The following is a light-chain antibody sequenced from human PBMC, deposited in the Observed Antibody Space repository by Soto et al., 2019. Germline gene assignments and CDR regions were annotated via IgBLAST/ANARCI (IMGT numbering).Light chain of an antibody. V-gene: IGLV2-14*01. CDR2: EVS. CDR3: SSYTSSSTIYV. J-gene: IGLJ1*01. Sequence: QSVLTQPDSVSGSPGQSITISCTGTSSDVGGYNYVSWYQQHPGKAPKLIIYEVSNRPSGVSNRFSGSKSGDTASLTISGLHAEDEADYYCSSYTSSSTIYVFGTGTKVTVL. CDR1: SSDVGGYNY.